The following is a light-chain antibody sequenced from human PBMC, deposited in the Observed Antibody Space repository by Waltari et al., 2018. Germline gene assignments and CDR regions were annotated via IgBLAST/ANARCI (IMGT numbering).Light chain of an antibody. CDR2: GAS. CDR3: QHYVRLPAT. Sequence: EIVLTQSPGTLSLSPGERATLSCRASQSISRSLAWYQQKPGQPPRLLIDGASICASGIPDKFSGTGSGTDFSLTINRLEPEDVAVYFCQHYVRLPATFGQGTKVEI. V-gene: IGKV3-20*01. J-gene: IGKJ1*01. CDR1: QSISRS.